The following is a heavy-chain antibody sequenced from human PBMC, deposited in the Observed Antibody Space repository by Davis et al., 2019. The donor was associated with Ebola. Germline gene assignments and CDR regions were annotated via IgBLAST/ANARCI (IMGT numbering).Heavy chain of an antibody. CDR3: ARDRIAARNYYYYGMDV. J-gene: IGHJ6*02. V-gene: IGHV4-39*07. D-gene: IGHD6-6*01. Sequence: MPSETLSLTCTVSGGSISSSSYYWGWIRQPPGKGLEWIGSIYYSGSTNYNPSLKSRVTISVDTSKNQFSLKLSSVTAADTAVYYCARDRIAARNYYYYGMDVWGQGTTVTVSS. CDR2: IYYSGST. CDR1: GGSISSSSYY.